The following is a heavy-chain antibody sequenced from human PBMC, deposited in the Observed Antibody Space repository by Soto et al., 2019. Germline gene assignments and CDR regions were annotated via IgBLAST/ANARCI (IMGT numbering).Heavy chain of an antibody. Sequence: EVQPLESGGGLVQPGGSLRLSCAASGFTFSSYAMSWVRQAPGKGLEWVSAISGSGGSTYYADSVKGRFTISRDNSKNTLYLQMNSLRAEDTAVYYCAKDWYDYVWGSYSYYWGQGTLVTVSS. CDR2: ISGSGGST. V-gene: IGHV3-23*01. CDR1: GFTFSSYA. CDR3: AKDWYDYVWGSYSYY. D-gene: IGHD3-16*01. J-gene: IGHJ4*02.